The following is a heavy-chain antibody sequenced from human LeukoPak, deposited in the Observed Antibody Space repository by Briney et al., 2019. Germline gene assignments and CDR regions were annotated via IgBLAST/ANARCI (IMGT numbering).Heavy chain of an antibody. Sequence: EASVKVSCKASGGTFSSYAISWVRQAPGQGLEWMGWINPNSGGTNYAQKFQGRVTMTRDTSVSTAYMELNRLRSDDTGVYYCARDTTMITYWFDPWGQGTLVTVSS. D-gene: IGHD5-18*01. V-gene: IGHV1-2*02. CDR1: GGTFSSYA. J-gene: IGHJ5*02. CDR3: ARDTTMITYWFDP. CDR2: INPNSGGT.